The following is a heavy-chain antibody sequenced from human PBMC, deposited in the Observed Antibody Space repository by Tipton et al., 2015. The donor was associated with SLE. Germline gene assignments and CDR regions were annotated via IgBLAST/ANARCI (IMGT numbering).Heavy chain of an antibody. CDR3: ARGPICTGGVCSYGMDV. CDR1: GYTFTSYD. D-gene: IGHD2-8*02. V-gene: IGHV1-8*01. J-gene: IGHJ6*02. Sequence: QSGAEVKKPGASVKVSCKASGYTFTSYDINWVRQATGQGLEWMGWMNPNSGNTGYAQKFQGRVTMTRNTSISTAYMELSSLRSEDTAVYYRARGPICTGGVCSYGMDVWGQGTTVTVSS. CDR2: MNPNSGNT.